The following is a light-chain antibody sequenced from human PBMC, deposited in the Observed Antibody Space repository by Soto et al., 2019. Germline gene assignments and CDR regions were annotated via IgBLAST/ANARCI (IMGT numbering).Light chain of an antibody. CDR1: QGISSY. CDR3: QQLNNYPRT. J-gene: IGKJ1*01. V-gene: IGKV1-9*01. CDR2: AAS. Sequence: IQLTQSPSSLSASLGDRVTITCRASQGISSYLAWYQQKPGKAPKLLISAASTLQSGVPSRFSGSGSGTEFTLTISSLQPEDFATYYCQQLNNYPRTFGQGTKVDIK.